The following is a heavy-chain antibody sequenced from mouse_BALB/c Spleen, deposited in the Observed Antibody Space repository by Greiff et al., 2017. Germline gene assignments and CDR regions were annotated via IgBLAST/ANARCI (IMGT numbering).Heavy chain of an antibody. CDR2: INPSSGYT. V-gene: IGHV1-4*02. J-gene: IGHJ2*01. D-gene: IGHD4-1*01. CDR3: ARDWDVLDY. CDR1: GYTFTSYT. Sequence: QVQLQQSAAELARPGASVKMSCKASGYTFTSYTMHWVKQRPGQGLEWIGYINPSSGYTEYNQKFKDKTTVTADKSSSTAYMQLSSLTSEDSAVYYCARDWDVLDYWGQGTTLTVSS.